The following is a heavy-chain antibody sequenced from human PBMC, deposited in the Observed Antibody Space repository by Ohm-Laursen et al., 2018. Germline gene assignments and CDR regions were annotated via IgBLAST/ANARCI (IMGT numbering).Heavy chain of an antibody. J-gene: IGHJ3*02. CDR2: ISGSGGST. D-gene: IGHD3-22*01. CDR3: AKYRAGLYYYDKGGEKPI. CDR1: GFTFSSYA. Sequence: GSLRLSCAASGFTFSSYAMSWVRQAPGKGLEWVSAISGSGGSTYYADSVKGRFTISRDNSKNTLYLQMNSLRAEDTAVYYCAKYRAGLYYYDKGGEKPIWGQGTMVTVSS. V-gene: IGHV3-23*01.